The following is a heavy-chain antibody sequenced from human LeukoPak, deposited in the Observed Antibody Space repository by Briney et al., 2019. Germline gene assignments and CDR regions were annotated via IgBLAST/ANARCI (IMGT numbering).Heavy chain of an antibody. J-gene: IGHJ4*02. CDR2: INPSGGST. V-gene: IGHV1-46*01. CDR1: GYTFTSYY. Sequence: ASVKVSCKASGYTFTSYYMHWVRQAPGQGLEWMGIINPSGGSTSYAQKFQGRVTMTRDTSTSTVYVELSSLRSEDTAVYYCARGAYYYDSSGYYYHLGVDYWGQGTLVTVSS. CDR3: ARGAYYYDSSGYYYHLGVDY. D-gene: IGHD3-22*01.